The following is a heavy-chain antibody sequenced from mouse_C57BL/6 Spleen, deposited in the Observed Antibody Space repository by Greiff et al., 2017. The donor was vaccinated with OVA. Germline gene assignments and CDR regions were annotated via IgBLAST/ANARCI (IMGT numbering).Heavy chain of an antibody. CDR2: INPCNGCT. Sequence: QVQLQQPGTELVKPGASVKLSCKASGYTFTSYWMHWVKQRPGQGLEWIGNINPCNGCTNYNEKFKSKATLTVDKSSSTAYMQLSSLTSEDSAVYYCARLGINWTFYFGYWGQGTTLTVSS. CDR1: GYTFTSYW. CDR3: ARLGINWTFYFGY. J-gene: IGHJ2*01. V-gene: IGHV1-53*01. D-gene: IGHD4-1*01.